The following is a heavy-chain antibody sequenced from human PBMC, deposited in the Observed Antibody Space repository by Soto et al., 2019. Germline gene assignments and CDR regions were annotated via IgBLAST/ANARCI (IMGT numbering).Heavy chain of an antibody. V-gene: IGHV4-30-4*01. CDR3: ARGSYYYDSSGYYHY. J-gene: IGHJ4*02. D-gene: IGHD3-22*01. CDR2: IYYSGST. Sequence: TPSLTCTVSGGSLSSGDYYWSWIRQPPGKGLEWIGYIYYSGSTYYNPSLKSRVTISVDTSKNQFSLKLSSVTAADTAVYYCARGSYYYDSSGYYHYRGQGTLVTVSS. CDR1: GGSLSSGDYY.